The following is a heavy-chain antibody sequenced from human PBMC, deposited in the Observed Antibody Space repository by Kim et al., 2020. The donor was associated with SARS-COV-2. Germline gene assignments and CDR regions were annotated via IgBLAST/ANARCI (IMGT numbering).Heavy chain of an antibody. CDR1: GGSFSGYY. Sequence: SETLSLTCAVYGGSFSGYYWSWIRQPPGKGLEWIGEINHSGSTNNNPSLKSRVTISVDTSKNQFSLKLSSVTAADTAVYYCARGPRRWFGEGGSDWGQGTLVTVSS. V-gene: IGHV4-34*01. J-gene: IGHJ4*02. CDR3: ARGPRRWFGEGGSD. CDR2: INHSGST. D-gene: IGHD3-10*01.